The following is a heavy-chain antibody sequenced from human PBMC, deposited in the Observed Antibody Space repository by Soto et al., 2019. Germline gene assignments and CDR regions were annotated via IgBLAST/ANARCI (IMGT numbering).Heavy chain of an antibody. Sequence: PGGSLRLSCAASGFTFSGNAMHWVRQAPGKGLEWVALISYDGTNKYYADSVKGRFTISRDNSKSTLYLQMNGLRAEDTAVYYCARGYSYVVDYWGQGTLVTVSS. V-gene: IGHV3-30-3*01. CDR3: ARGYSYVVDY. CDR1: GFTFSGNA. J-gene: IGHJ4*02. CDR2: ISYDGTNK. D-gene: IGHD5-18*01.